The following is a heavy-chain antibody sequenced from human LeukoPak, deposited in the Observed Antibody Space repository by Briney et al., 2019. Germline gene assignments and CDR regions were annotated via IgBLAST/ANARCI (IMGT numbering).Heavy chain of an antibody. V-gene: IGHV3-23*01. J-gene: IGHJ4*02. CDR2: ISGSGGST. D-gene: IGHD3-22*01. CDR1: GFTFSSYA. CDR3: AKVRDSSGYYYEPFDY. Sequence: PGGSLRLSCAASGFTFSSYAMSWVRQAPGKGLEWVSAISGSGGSTYYADSVKGRFTISRDNSKNTLYLQMNSLRAEDTAVYYCAKVRDSSGYYYEPFDYWGQGTLVTVSS.